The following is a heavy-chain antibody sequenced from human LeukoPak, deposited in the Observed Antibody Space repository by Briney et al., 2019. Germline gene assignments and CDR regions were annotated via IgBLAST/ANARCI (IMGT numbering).Heavy chain of an antibody. CDR1: GGHLRRSNL. CDR2: IYNSGST. Sequence: SETLPLTCAVSGGHLRRSNLWSWVRQPPGKGLEWIGEIYNSGSTNYNPSLRSRVPISVDKSKNQFSLKLSAVTAADTAVYSCARAKSGGAAGTGYGMDVWGQRTTVTASS. V-gene: IGHV4-4*02. D-gene: IGHD6-13*01. J-gene: IGHJ6*02. CDR3: ARAKSGGAAGTGYGMDV.